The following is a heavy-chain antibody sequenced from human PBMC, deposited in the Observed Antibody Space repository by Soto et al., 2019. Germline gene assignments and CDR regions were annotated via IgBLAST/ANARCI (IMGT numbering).Heavy chain of an antibody. CDR1: GVSISNYY. Sequence: QVQLQESGPGLVKPSETLSLTCTVSGVSISNYYWTWIRQPAGKGLEWIGCIFPSGSTNYNPSLRGRVTMSVDTSKNLFSLKLSSVTAADTALYYCASEGTAMKLHYWGQGTLVTVSS. CDR3: ASEGTAMKLHY. CDR2: IFPSGST. J-gene: IGHJ4*02. V-gene: IGHV4-4*07. D-gene: IGHD5-18*01.